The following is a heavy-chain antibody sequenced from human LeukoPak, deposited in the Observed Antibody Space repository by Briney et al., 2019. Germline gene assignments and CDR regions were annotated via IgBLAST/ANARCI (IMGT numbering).Heavy chain of an antibody. Sequence: PGGSLRLSCAASGFTFSSYAMSWVRQAPGKGLEWVSAISGSGGSTYYADSVKGRFTISRDNSKNTLYLQMNSLRAEDTAIYYCAKGPGYYGSGDAFDIWGQGTMVTVSS. J-gene: IGHJ3*02. CDR3: AKGPGYYGSGDAFDI. CDR1: GFTFSSYA. CDR2: ISGSGGST. V-gene: IGHV3-23*01. D-gene: IGHD3-10*01.